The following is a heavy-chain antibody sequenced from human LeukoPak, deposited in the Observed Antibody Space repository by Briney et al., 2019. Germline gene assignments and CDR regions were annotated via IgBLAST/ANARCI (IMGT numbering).Heavy chain of an antibody. D-gene: IGHD3-10*01. CDR1: RFTFSSYG. CDR3: AKIWWSGSESPIDY. V-gene: IGHV3-30*02. CDR2: IRYDGSNK. Sequence: GGSLRLSCAASRFTFSSYGMHWVRQAPGKGLEWVAFIRYDGSNKYYADSVKGRFTISRDNSKNTLYLQMNSLRAEDTAVYYCAKIWWSGSESPIDYWGQGTLVTVSS. J-gene: IGHJ4*02.